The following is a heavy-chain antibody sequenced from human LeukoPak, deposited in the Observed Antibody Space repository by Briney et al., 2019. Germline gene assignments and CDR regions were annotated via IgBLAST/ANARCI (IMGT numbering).Heavy chain of an antibody. CDR1: GFTFTGYY. CDR3: ARFVDRGAFDD. D-gene: IGHD2-15*01. V-gene: IGHV1-2*02. CDR2: INPNSGGT. J-gene: IGHJ4*02. Sequence: GGSVRLSCTASGFTFTGYYMHWVRQAPGKGLEWMACINPNSGGTNYAETFQGRVTMTRDTSISTAYMEVSRLRCDDTAVFYCARFVDRGAFDDWGQGTLVTVSS.